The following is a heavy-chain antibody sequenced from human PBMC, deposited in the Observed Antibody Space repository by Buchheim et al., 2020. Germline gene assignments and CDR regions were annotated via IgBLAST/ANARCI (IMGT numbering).Heavy chain of an antibody. V-gene: IGHV4-4*02. CDR2: IYHSGST. CDR3: ARGRRGNTKSITHDKGIDP. CDR1: GGSISSSNW. J-gene: IGHJ5*02. Sequence: QVQLQESGPGLVKPSGTLSLTCAVSGGSISSSNWWSWVRQPPGKGLEWIGEIYHSGSTNYNPSLKSRVTLSVDKYKKQFTPKLSSVTAADTAVYYCARGRRGNTKSITHDKGIDPWGQGTL. D-gene: IGHD3-10*01.